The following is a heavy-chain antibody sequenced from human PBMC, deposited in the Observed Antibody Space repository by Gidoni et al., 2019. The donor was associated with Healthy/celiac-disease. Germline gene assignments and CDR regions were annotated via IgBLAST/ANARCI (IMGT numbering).Heavy chain of an antibody. Sequence: QVQLQESGPGLVKPSQTLSLTCTVSGGSISSGGYYWSWIRQHPGKGLEWIGYIYYSGSTYYNPSLKSRVTISVDTSKNQFSLKLSSVTAADTAVYYCARASVNDFWRGYYYYGMDVWGQGTTVTVSS. CDR3: ARASVNDFWRGYYYYGMDV. CDR2: IYYSGST. J-gene: IGHJ6*02. V-gene: IGHV4-31*03. CDR1: GGSISSGGYY. D-gene: IGHD3-3*01.